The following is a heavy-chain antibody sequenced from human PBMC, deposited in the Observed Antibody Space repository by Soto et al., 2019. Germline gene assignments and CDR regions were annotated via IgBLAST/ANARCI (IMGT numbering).Heavy chain of an antibody. J-gene: IGHJ4*02. CDR2: IRSKAYGGTT. CDR3: TREHSSGYYYGFPIDY. CDR1: GFTFGDYA. D-gene: IGHD3-22*01. V-gene: IGHV3-49*03. Sequence: SLRLSCTASGFTFGDYAMSWFRQAPGKGLEWVGFIRSKAYGGTTEYAASVKGRFTISRDDSKSIAYLQMNSLKTEDTAVYYCTREHSSGYYYGFPIDYWGQGTLVTVSS.